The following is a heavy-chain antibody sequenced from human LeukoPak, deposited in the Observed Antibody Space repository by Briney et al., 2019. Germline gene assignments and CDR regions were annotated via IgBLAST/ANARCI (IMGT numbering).Heavy chain of an antibody. CDR2: ISSSGSTI. J-gene: IGHJ6*02. V-gene: IGHV3-48*03. Sequence: GALRLSCAASGFTFSSYEMNWVRQAPGKGLEWVSYISSSGSTIYYADSVKGRFTISRDNAKNSLYLQMNSLRAEDTAVYYCARSSLWFGELFSNYYYYGMDVWGQGTTVTVSS. CDR3: ARSSLWFGELFSNYYYYGMDV. D-gene: IGHD3-10*01. CDR1: GFTFSSYE.